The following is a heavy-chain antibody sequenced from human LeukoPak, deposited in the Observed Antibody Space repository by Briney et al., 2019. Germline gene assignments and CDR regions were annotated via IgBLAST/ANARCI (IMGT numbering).Heavy chain of an antibody. D-gene: IGHD3-9*01. Sequence: ASVKVSCKASGYTFTGYYMHWVRQAPGQGREWMGRINPNSGGTNYAQKFQGRVTMTRDTSISTAYMELSRLRSDDTAVYYCARYDILTGYSFPPPFDYWGQGTLVTVSS. CDR3: ARYDILTGYSFPPPFDY. J-gene: IGHJ4*02. CDR2: INPNSGGT. CDR1: GYTFTGYY. V-gene: IGHV1-2*06.